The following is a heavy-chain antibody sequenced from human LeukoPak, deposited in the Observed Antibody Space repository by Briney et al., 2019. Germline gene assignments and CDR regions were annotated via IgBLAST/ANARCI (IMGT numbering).Heavy chain of an antibody. CDR2: ISPHSGGT. Sequence: GASVKVSCKASGYTFTGYYMHWVRQAPGQGLEWMGWISPHSGGTNYAQKFQGRVTMTRDTSISTVYMELSSLRSEDTAVYYCAKDDDWGRYKHWGQGTLVTVSS. D-gene: IGHD3-16*01. J-gene: IGHJ1*01. V-gene: IGHV1-2*02. CDR1: GYTFTGYY. CDR3: AKDDDWGRYKH.